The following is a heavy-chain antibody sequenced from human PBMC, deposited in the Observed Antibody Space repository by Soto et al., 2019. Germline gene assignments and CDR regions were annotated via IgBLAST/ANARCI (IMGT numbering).Heavy chain of an antibody. J-gene: IGHJ6*02. D-gene: IGHD4-17*01. Sequence: ASVKVSCKASGYTFTSSYMHWVRQAPGQGLEWMGIINPSGGSTSYAQKFQGRVTMTRDTSTSTVYMELSSLRSEDTAVYYCAGDKPGPLTTVTYYYYYGMDVWGQGTTVTVSS. CDR1: GYTFTSSY. V-gene: IGHV1-46*01. CDR3: AGDKPGPLTTVTYYYYYGMDV. CDR2: INPSGGST.